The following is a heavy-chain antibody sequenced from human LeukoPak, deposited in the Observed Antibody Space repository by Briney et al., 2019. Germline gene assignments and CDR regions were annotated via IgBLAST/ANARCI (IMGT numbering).Heavy chain of an antibody. Sequence: GGSLRLSCAASGFTFSAHGMHWVRQAPGKGLEWVGYISYDGSQISYTESVKGRFTLSRDNSKSTSYLQMNTLRTADTAIYFCAKDLGGSSFVLDYWGQGTQVTVSS. CDR1: GFTFSAHG. CDR2: ISYDGSQI. V-gene: IGHV3-30*18. CDR3: AKDLGGSSFVLDY. J-gene: IGHJ4*02. D-gene: IGHD6-6*01.